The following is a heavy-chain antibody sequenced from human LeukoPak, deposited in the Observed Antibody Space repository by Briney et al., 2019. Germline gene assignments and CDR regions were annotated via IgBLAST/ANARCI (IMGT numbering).Heavy chain of an antibody. CDR3: ARARSWGELDY. Sequence: SETLSLTCTVSGGSISSYYWSWIRQPPGKGLEWIGYIYYSGSTNYNPSLKSRVTISVDTSKNQFSLELSSVTAADTAVYYCARARSWGELDYWGQGTLVTVSS. D-gene: IGHD6-13*01. V-gene: IGHV4-59*01. J-gene: IGHJ4*02. CDR1: GGSISSYY. CDR2: IYYSGST.